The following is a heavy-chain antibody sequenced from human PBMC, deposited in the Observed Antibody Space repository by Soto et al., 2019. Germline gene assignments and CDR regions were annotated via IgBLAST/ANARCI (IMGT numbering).Heavy chain of an antibody. CDR1: GFTFSRYN. CDR2: ISASSSSI. D-gene: IGHD5-12*01. Sequence: EVQLVESGGDLVQPGGSLRLSCEASGFTFSRYNMNRVRQAPGKGLDWVSYISASSSSIFYADSVTGRFTISRDNAKNSLYLQINSLRAEDTAIYYCARDPYSGDDIDLDYWGQGTLVTVSS. CDR3: ARDPYSGDDIDLDY. J-gene: IGHJ4*02. V-gene: IGHV3-48*01.